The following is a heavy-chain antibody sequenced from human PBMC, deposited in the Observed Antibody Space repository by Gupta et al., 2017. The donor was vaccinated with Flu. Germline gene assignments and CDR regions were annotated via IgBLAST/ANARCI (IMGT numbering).Heavy chain of an antibody. CDR1: GFTFSSYG. CDR3: AREVGLEGGTDAFDI. Sequence: EVQLVESGGGLVQPGGSLRLSCAASGFTFSSYGMSWVRQAPGKGLEWVANIKQDGSGKYYVDSVKGRFTISRDNAKNSLYLQMNSLRAEDTAVYYCAREVGLEGGTDAFDIWGQGTMVTVSS. CDR2: IKQDGSGK. V-gene: IGHV3-7*01. D-gene: IGHD1-1*01. J-gene: IGHJ3*02.